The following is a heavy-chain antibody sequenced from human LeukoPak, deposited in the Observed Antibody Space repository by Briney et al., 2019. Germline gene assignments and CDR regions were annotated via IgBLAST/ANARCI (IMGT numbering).Heavy chain of an antibody. CDR2: IYYSGST. V-gene: IGHV4-59*01. CDR1: GGSISSYY. J-gene: IGHJ6*02. Sequence: KPLETLSLTCTVSGGSISSYYWSWIRQPPGKGLEWIGYIYYSGSTNYNPSLKSRVSVDTSKNQFSLRLSSVTAADTAVYYCARGPINGMDVWGQGTTVTVSS. CDR3: ARGPINGMDV.